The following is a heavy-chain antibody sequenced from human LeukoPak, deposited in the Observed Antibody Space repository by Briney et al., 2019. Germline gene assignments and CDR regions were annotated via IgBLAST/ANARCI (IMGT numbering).Heavy chain of an antibody. J-gene: IGHJ5*02. CDR2: IIPILGIA. Sequence: GASVKVSCKASGGTFSSYAISWVRQAPGQGLEWMGRIIPILGIANYAQKFQGRVTITADKSTSTAYMELSSLRAEDTALYYCAKARTTVTTTWFDPWGQGTLVTVSS. CDR3: AKARTTVTTTWFDP. D-gene: IGHD4-17*01. V-gene: IGHV1-69*04. CDR1: GGTFSSYA.